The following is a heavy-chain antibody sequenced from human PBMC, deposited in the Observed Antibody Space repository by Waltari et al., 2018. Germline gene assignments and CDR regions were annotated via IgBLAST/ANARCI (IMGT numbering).Heavy chain of an antibody. CDR3: AREPRRGDSYFQH. CDR1: GFTFSSYW. D-gene: IGHD2-21*01. CDR2: RKQDGSEK. J-gene: IGHJ1*01. Sequence: EVQLVESGGGLVQPGGSLRLSCAASGFTFSSYWMSWVRQVPGKGLEWVANRKQDGSEKYYVDSVKGRFTISRDNAKNSLYLQMNSLRAEDTAVYYCAREPRRGDSYFQHWGQGTLVTVSS. V-gene: IGHV3-7*01.